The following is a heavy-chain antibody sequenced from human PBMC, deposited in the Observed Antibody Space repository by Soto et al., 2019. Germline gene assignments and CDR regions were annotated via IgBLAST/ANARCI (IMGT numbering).Heavy chain of an antibody. J-gene: IGHJ4*02. V-gene: IGHV3-30-3*01. CDR3: ARLYSQDIVVVVAAIPTDY. CDR1: GFTFSSYA. CDR2: ISYDGSNK. D-gene: IGHD2-15*01. Sequence: QVQLVESGGGVVQPGRSLRLSCAASGFTFSSYAMHWVRQAPGKGLEWVAVISYDGSNKYYADSVKGRFTISRDNSQNALYLQMKRLRAEDTAVYYCARLYSQDIVVVVAAIPTDYWGQGTLVTVSS.